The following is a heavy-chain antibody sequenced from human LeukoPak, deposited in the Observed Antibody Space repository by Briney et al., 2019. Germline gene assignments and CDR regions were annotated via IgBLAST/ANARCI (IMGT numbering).Heavy chain of an antibody. V-gene: IGHV3-21*01. D-gene: IGHD2-8*01. CDR2: ISSGNGVT. CDR3: AGRSCTNGVCPFDY. Sequence: GGSLRLSCAASGFTFSTYSMNWVRQAPGKGLEWVSSISSGNGVTYYADSVKGRFTISRDNAQNSLYLQMNGLGGEDTAVYFCAGRSCTNGVCPFDYWSQGTLVTVSS. CDR1: GFTFSTYS. J-gene: IGHJ4*02.